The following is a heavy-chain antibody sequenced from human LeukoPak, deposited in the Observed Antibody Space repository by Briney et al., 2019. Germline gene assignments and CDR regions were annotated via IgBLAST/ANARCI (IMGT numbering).Heavy chain of an antibody. CDR2: ILNGGST. CDR1: GGSISTYY. J-gene: IGHJ6*02. Sequence: SETLSLTCTVSGGSISTYYWTWIRQPAGKGLEWIGRILNGGSTNSNPSLKSRLTMSIDTSKNQFSLKLNSVTAADTAVYHCARGSMGGSGSYYKDYYYGMDVWGQGTTVTVSS. CDR3: ARGSMGGSGSYYKDYYYGMDV. D-gene: IGHD3-10*01. V-gene: IGHV4-4*07.